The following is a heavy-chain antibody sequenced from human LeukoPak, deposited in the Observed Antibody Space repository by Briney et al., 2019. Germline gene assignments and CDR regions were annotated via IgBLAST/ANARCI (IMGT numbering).Heavy chain of an antibody. CDR2: INTNTGNP. CDR3: ARVRLKADYDILTGLFDY. V-gene: IGHV7-4-1*02. Sequence: GASVKVSCKASGYTFTSYAMNWVRQAPGQGLEWMGWINTNTGNPTYAQGFTGRFVFSLDTSVSTAYLQISSLKAEDTAVYYCARVRLKADYDILTGLFDYWGQGTLVTVSS. J-gene: IGHJ4*02. D-gene: IGHD3-9*01. CDR1: GYTFTSYA.